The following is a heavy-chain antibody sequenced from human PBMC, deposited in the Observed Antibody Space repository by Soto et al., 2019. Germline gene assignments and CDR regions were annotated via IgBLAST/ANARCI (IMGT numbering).Heavy chain of an antibody. D-gene: IGHD1-1*01. V-gene: IGHV1-3*01. Sequence: QVQLVQSGAEVKKAGASIRISCKASGYTFSTSGMHWVRQAPGQGLEWAGWINGVNGNTKYSQKFQDRVTITRDSSASTAYMELSGLTSEDTGVFYCARAPRLTQLSAWGQGTQVIVSS. CDR3: ARAPRLTQLSA. CDR1: GYTFSTSG. J-gene: IGHJ5*02. CDR2: INGVNGNT.